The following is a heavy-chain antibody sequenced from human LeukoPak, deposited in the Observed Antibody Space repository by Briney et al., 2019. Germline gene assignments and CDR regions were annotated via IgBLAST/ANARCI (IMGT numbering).Heavy chain of an antibody. V-gene: IGHV3-23*01. CDR1: GFTFSSYA. J-gene: IGHJ4*02. CDR3: AKGGWGVPTARGLDY. D-gene: IGHD2-2*01. CDR2: ITSSSSGGIT. Sequence: AGGSLRLSCAASGFTFSSYAMSWVRQTPGMGLEWVSAITSSSSGGITYYADSVKGRFTISRDNSKNTLYLQMDSLRAEDSAVFYCAKGGWGVPTARGLDYWGQGTLVTVS.